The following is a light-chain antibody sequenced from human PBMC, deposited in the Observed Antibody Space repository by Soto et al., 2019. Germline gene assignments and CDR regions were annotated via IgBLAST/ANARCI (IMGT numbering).Light chain of an antibody. Sequence: QSALTQPASVSGSPGQSITISCTGTASDVGGYHYVSWYQQYPGKAPKLMIYDVTNRPSGVSDRFSGSKSGNTASLTISGLQAEDEADYYCSSYKISSTYVFGTGTKVTVL. V-gene: IGLV2-14*03. CDR1: ASDVGGYHY. CDR2: DVT. CDR3: SSYKISSTYV. J-gene: IGLJ1*01.